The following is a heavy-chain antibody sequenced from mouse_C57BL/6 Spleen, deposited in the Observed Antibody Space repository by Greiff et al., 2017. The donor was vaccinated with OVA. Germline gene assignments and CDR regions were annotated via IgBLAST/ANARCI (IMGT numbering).Heavy chain of an antibody. Sequence: EVNVVESGGGLVKPGGSLKLSCAASGFTFSDYGMHWVRQAPEKGLEWVAYISSGSSTIYYADTVKGRFTISRDNAKNTLFLQMTSLRSEDTAMYYCARKETTGAWFAYWGQGTLVTVSA. D-gene: IGHD1-1*01. CDR1: GFTFSDYG. CDR2: ISSGSSTI. CDR3: ARKETTGAWFAY. V-gene: IGHV5-17*01. J-gene: IGHJ3*01.